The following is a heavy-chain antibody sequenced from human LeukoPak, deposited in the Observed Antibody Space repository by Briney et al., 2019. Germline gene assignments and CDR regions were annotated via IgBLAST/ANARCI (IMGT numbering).Heavy chain of an antibody. D-gene: IGHD3-22*01. CDR1: GFTFSSYG. J-gene: IGHJ4*02. CDR3: ARGDSSGYSGSFYY. Sequence: QAGGSLRLSCAASGFTFSSYGMHWVRQAPGKGLEWVAVISYDGSNKSYADSVKGRFTISRDNSKNTMYMQMNSLRAEDTAVYFCARGDSSGYSGSFYYWGQGTLVTVSS. CDR2: ISYDGSNK. V-gene: IGHV3-30*19.